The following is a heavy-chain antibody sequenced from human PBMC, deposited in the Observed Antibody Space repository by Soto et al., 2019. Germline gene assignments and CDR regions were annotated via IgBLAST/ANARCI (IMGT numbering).Heavy chain of an antibody. Sequence: GSLRLSCAASGFTFSSYWMSWVRQAPGKGLEWVANIKQDGSEKYYVDSVKGRFTISRDNAKNSLYLQMNSLRAEDTAVYYCARVRAIFGVVMGYYYYMDVWGKGTTVTVSS. D-gene: IGHD3-3*02. V-gene: IGHV3-7*01. CDR2: IKQDGSEK. CDR3: ARVRAIFGVVMGYYYYMDV. CDR1: GFTFSSYW. J-gene: IGHJ6*03.